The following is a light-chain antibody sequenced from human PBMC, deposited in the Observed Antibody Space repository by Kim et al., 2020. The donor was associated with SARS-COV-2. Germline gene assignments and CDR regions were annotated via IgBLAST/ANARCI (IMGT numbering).Light chain of an antibody. CDR3: QQRSNWPKLT. CDR1: QSVSSY. V-gene: IGKV3-11*01. J-gene: IGKJ4*01. CDR2: DAS. Sequence: SPGERAPLPCRASQSVSSYLAWYQQKPGQAPRLLIYDASNRATGIPARFSGGGSGTDFTLTISSLEPEDFAVYYCQQRSNWPKLTFGGGTKVDIK.